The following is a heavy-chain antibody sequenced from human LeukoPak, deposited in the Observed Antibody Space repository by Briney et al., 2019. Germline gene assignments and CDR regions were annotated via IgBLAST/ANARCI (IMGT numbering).Heavy chain of an antibody. J-gene: IGHJ4*02. CDR3: ARGGVGGYDYFDS. D-gene: IGHD5-12*01. CDR1: GGSISSDDYY. CDR2: ITYSGST. Sequence: SETLSLTCTVSGGSISSDDYYWSWIRQPPGKGLEWIGHITYSGSTDYSPSLRSRVTMSVDTSKNQFSLKLNSVTAAETAMYFCARGGVGGYDYFDSWGQETLVVVSS. V-gene: IGHV4-30-4*01.